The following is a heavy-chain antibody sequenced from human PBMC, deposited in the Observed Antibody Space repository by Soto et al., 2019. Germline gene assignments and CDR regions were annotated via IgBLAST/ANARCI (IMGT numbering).Heavy chain of an antibody. CDR3: ARHTYYYDSSGYYYRAEYFQY. Sequence: SETLSLTCTVSGGSISSSSYYWGWIRQPPGKGLEWIGSIYYSGSTYYNPSLKSRVTISVDTSKNQFSLKLSSVTAADTAVYYCARHTYYYDSSGYYYRAEYFQYWGQGTLVTVSS. J-gene: IGHJ1*01. V-gene: IGHV4-39*01. CDR1: GGSISSSSYY. D-gene: IGHD3-22*01. CDR2: IYYSGST.